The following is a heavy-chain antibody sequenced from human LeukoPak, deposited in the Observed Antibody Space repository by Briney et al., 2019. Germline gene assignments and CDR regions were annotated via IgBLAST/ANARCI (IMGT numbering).Heavy chain of an antibody. V-gene: IGHV3-23*01. Sequence: GGTLRLSCAASGFTFSSHAMSWVRQPPEKGLEWVSVISDSGVSTYYADSVKGRFTISRDNSKNTLYLQMNSLRAEDTAVYYWAKRGPGGYDILTGNGYYFDYWGQGTLVTVSS. CDR2: ISDSGVST. CDR1: GFTFSSHA. J-gene: IGHJ4*02. CDR3: AKRGPGGYDILTGNGYYFDY. D-gene: IGHD3-9*01.